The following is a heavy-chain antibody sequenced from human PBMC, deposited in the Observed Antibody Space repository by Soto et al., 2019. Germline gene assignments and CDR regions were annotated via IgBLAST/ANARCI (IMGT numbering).Heavy chain of an antibody. D-gene: IGHD3-9*01. CDR2: IYSDGST. CDR1: GFTVNSNY. Sequence: EVQLVESGGGLVQPGGSLRLSCAASGFTVNSNYMSWVRQAPGKGLEWVSVIYSDGSTYYADSVKGRFIISRDNSINPLYFKMNSLRAEDTAVYYCATLTKYDILTGFSPCWGPGTLVTGSS. CDR3: ATLTKYDILTGFSPC. V-gene: IGHV3-66*01. J-gene: IGHJ4*02.